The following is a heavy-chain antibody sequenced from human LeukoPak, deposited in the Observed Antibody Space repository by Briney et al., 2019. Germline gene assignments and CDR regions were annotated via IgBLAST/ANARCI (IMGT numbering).Heavy chain of an antibody. CDR1: GFTFSSYA. Sequence: GGSLRLSCAASGFTFSSYAMHWVRQAPGKGLEWVAVISYDGSNKYYADSVEGRFTISRDNSKNTLYLQMNSLRAEDTAVYYCARDQATVTTGLDYWGQGTLVTVSS. V-gene: IGHV3-30-3*01. J-gene: IGHJ4*02. CDR2: ISYDGSNK. D-gene: IGHD4-11*01. CDR3: ARDQATVTTGLDY.